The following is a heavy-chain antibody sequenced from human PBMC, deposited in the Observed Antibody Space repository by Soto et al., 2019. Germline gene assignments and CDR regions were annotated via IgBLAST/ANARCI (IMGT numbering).Heavy chain of an antibody. CDR2: ISHSGST. V-gene: IGHV4-30-2*01. J-gene: IGHJ5*02. Sequence: QLQLQESGSGLVKPSQTLSLTCAVSGGSISSGGYSWSWIRQPPGKGLEWIGYISHSGSTFYNPSLKSRVTISVDRSKNQFSLKLSAVTAADTAVYYCARETGTTGWFDPWGQGTLVTVSS. CDR1: GGSISSGGYS. D-gene: IGHD1-1*01. CDR3: ARETGTTGWFDP.